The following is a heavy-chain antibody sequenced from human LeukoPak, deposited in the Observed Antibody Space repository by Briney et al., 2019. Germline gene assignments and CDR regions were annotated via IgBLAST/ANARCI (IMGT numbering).Heavy chain of an antibody. V-gene: IGHV1-2*02. J-gene: IGHJ5*02. Sequence: GAAVKVSCKASGYTFTSYAMHWVRQAPGQGLEWMGWITPSGGTNYPQKFQGRVAITRDTSITTAYMDLSRLTSDDTAVYYCARGPPGGRFDPWGQGTLVTVSS. CDR1: GYTFTSYA. D-gene: IGHD3-10*01. CDR2: ITPSGGT. CDR3: ARGPPGGRFDP.